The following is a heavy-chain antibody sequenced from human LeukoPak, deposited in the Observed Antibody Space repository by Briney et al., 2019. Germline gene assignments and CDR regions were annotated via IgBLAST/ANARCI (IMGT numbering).Heavy chain of an antibody. Sequence: GGSLRLSCAASGFTFSSYAMHWVRQAPGKGLEWVSVISYDGSNKYYADSVKGRFTISRDNSKNTLYLQMNSLRAEDTAVYHCARGTTVTTPPDYWGQGTLVTVSS. CDR1: GFTFSSYA. J-gene: IGHJ4*02. CDR3: ARGTTVTTPPDY. V-gene: IGHV3-30-3*01. CDR2: ISYDGSNK. D-gene: IGHD4-17*01.